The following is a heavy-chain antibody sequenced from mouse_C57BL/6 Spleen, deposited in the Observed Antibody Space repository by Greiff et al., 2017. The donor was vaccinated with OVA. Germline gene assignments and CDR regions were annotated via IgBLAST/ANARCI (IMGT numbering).Heavy chain of an antibody. CDR1: GFTFSDYY. CDR3: ARVGYWDVGGYFDY. D-gene: IGHD4-1*01. CDR2: INYDGSST. Sequence: EVQLVESEGGLVQPGSSMKLSCTASGFTFSDYYMAWVRQVPEKGLEWVANINYDGSSTNYLDPLKSRFIISRDNAKNILYLQMSSLKSEDTATYYCARVGYWDVGGYFDYWGQGTPLTVSS. V-gene: IGHV5-16*01. J-gene: IGHJ2*01.